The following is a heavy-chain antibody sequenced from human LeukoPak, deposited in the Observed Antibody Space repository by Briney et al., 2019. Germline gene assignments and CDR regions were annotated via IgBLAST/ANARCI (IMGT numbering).Heavy chain of an antibody. J-gene: IGHJ4*02. CDR3: ARGGYSSSWRFDY. V-gene: IGHV3-66*01. D-gene: IGHD6-13*01. Sequence: GRSLRLSCAASGSTFSDYYMSWIRQAPGKGLEWVSVIYTGGSTYYADSVKGRFTISRDNSKNTLYLQMNSLRAEDTAVYYCARGGYSSSWRFDYWGQGTLVTVSS. CDR1: GSTFSDYY. CDR2: IYTGGST.